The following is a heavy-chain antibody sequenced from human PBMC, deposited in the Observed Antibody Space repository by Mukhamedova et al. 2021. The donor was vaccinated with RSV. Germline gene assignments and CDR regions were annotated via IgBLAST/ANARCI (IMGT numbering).Heavy chain of an antibody. V-gene: IGHV1-18*01. CDR3: ARGGRVVIGAFDI. D-gene: IGHD3-3*01. CDR2: ISAYNGNT. Sequence: GQGLEWMGWISAYNGNTNYAQKLQGRVTMTTDTSTSTAYMELRSLRSDDTAVYYCARGGRVVIGAFDIWGQGTMVTGSS. J-gene: IGHJ3*02.